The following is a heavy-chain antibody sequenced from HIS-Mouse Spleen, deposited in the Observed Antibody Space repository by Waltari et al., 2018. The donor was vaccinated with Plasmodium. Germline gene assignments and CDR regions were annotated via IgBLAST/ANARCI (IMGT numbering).Heavy chain of an antibody. Sequence: EVQLVESGGGLVQPGGSLRLSCAASGFTFSSYWMSWVRQAQGKGLDGVAKIKQDGSEKYDVDSGKGRFTISRDNAKNSLYLQMNSRRAEDTAVYYCASSWYWYFDLWGRGTLVTVSS. CDR2: IKQDGSEK. CDR3: ASSWYWYFDL. V-gene: IGHV3-7*01. CDR1: GFTFSSYW. D-gene: IGHD6-13*01. J-gene: IGHJ2*01.